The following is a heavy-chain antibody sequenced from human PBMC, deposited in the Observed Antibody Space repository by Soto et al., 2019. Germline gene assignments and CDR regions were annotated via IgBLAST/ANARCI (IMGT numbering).Heavy chain of an antibody. Sequence: EVQLVESGGGLEKPGGSLRLSCAASGFTFSNVWMNWVRQAPGKGLEWVGRIKSKRSGGTTDYAAPVKRRFSISRDDSKNTLYLQINSLKTEDTAVYYCTTDKDCGTPRCSLDNWGQGTLVTVSS. D-gene: IGHD2-21*01. CDR1: GFTFSNVW. J-gene: IGHJ4*02. V-gene: IGHV3-15*07. CDR3: TTDKDCGTPRCSLDN. CDR2: IKSKRSGGTT.